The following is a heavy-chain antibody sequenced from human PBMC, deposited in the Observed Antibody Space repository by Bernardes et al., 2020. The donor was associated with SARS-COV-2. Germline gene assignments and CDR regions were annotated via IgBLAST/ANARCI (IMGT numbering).Heavy chain of an antibody. CDR2: FDPEDGAT. D-gene: IGHD4-17*01. CDR1: GYTLTELS. J-gene: IGHJ6*02. Sequence: ASVKVSCKVSGYTLTELSMHWVRQAPGQGLEWMGGFDPEDGATIYAQKFQGRVTMTEDTSTDTAYMELSSLRSEDTAVYYCATTNSTVTTLILYYYYYGMDVWGQGTTVTVSS. V-gene: IGHV1-24*01. CDR3: ATTNSTVTTLILYYYYYGMDV.